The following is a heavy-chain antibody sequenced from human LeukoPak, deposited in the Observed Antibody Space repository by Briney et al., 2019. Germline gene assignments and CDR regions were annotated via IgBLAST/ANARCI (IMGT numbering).Heavy chain of an antibody. CDR3: ARKEATYYMDV. V-gene: IGHV4-38-2*01. CDR2: IYHSGST. Sequence: SETLSLTCAVSGYSISSGYYWGWIRQPPGKGLEWIGSIYHSGSTYYNPSLKSRVTISVDTSENQFSLKLSSVTAADTAVYYCARKEATYYMDVWGKGTTVTVSS. J-gene: IGHJ6*03. CDR1: GYSISSGYY. D-gene: IGHD5-12*01.